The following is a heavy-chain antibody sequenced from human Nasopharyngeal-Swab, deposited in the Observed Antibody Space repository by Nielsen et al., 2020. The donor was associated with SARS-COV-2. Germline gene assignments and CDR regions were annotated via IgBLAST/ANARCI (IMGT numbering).Heavy chain of an antibody. CDR1: GFTFDDYA. CDR3: AKDSRSSYYDAYYYSMDV. V-gene: IGHV3-9*01. J-gene: IGHJ6*03. D-gene: IGHD4-11*01. CDR2: ISRNAASI. Sequence: GGSLRLSCAVSGFTFDDYAMHWVRQAPGKGLDWVSSISRNAASIGYAASVKGRFTISRDNAKNSLYLQMSTLRAEDTALYYCAKDSRSSYYDAYYYSMDVWGKGTTVTVSS.